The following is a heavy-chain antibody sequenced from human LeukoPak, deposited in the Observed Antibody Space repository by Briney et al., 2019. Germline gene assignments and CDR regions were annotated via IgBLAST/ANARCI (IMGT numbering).Heavy chain of an antibody. CDR2: IYYSGST. D-gene: IGHD5-12*01. CDR1: GGSISSYY. V-gene: IGHV4-59*01. Sequence: SETLSLTCTVSGGSISSYYWSWIRQPPGKGLEWIGYIYYSGSTNYNPSLKSRVTISVDTSKNQFSLKLSSVTAADTAVYYCARLRYSGYVSLDAFDIWGQGTMVTVSS. J-gene: IGHJ3*02. CDR3: ARLRYSGYVSLDAFDI.